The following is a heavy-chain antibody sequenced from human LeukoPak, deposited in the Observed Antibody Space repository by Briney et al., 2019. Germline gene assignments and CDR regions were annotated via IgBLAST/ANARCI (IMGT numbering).Heavy chain of an antibody. Sequence: GGSLRLSCAASGFTFSTYAMSWVRQAPGKGLEWVSTFTGGEGITHYADSVKGRFTISRDNSKNTLYLQMNSLRSEDTAVYYCAKGLGDYDDFRLGYWGQGTLVAVSS. J-gene: IGHJ4*02. CDR2: FTGGEGIT. D-gene: IGHD4-17*01. V-gene: IGHV3-23*01. CDR1: GFTFSTYA. CDR3: AKGLGDYDDFRLGY.